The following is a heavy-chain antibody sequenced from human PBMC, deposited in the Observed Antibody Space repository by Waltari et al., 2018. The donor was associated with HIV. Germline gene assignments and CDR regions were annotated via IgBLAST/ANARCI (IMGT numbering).Heavy chain of an antibody. D-gene: IGHD2-2*01. CDR3: ARDPAPNGSRWFDP. CDR2: TRYVSKWYT. Sequence: QVQLQQSGPGLVKPSQTLSLTCAISGDSGSSNRASRNWIRQSPSRGLEWLGRTRYVSKWYTDYAVSLKSRITINVDTTKNQVSLQLNSVTAEDTAVYFCARDPAPNGSRWFDPWGQGILVTVSS. J-gene: IGHJ5*02. CDR1: GDSGSSNRAS. V-gene: IGHV6-1*01.